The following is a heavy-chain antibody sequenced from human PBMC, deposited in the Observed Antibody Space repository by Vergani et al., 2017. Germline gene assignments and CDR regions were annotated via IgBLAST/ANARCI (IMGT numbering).Heavy chain of an antibody. J-gene: IGHJ6*03. CDR1: GYTFTNEW. V-gene: IGHV5-51*01. Sequence: EVYLVQSAAEVKKPGESLKISCRASGYTFTNEWIGWVRRKPGMGLEWMAVIYPRDSDTLYSPSFQGQVTVSVDKSINTAYLQWSSLKASDTAIYYCAGQITIFGVVDYMYVWGRGTTVTVSS. CDR3: AGQITIFGVVDYMYV. D-gene: IGHD3-3*01. CDR2: IYPRDSDT.